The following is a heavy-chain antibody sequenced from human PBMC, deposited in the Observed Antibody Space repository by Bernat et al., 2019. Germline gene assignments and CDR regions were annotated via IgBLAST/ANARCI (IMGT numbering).Heavy chain of an antibody. CDR2: TSTSSSSI. CDR3: ARDRDTGAGMLGQY. D-gene: IGHD6-13*01. CDR1: GFTFSSYS. V-gene: IGHV3-48*01. Sequence: EVQLVESGGGLVQPGGSLRLFCAASGFTFSSYSMNWVRQAPGKGLGWVSYTSTSSSSIYYADSVKGRFTVSRDNAKNSLYLQMNNLRAEDTAVYYCARDRDTGAGMLGQYWGQGTLVTVSS. J-gene: IGHJ4*02.